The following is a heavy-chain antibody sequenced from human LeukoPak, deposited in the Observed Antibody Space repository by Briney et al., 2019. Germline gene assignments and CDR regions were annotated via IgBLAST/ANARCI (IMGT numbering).Heavy chain of an antibody. CDR3: AKVETSGGANCYALDY. D-gene: IGHD2-2*01. J-gene: IGHJ4*02. CDR1: GFTFSSYA. Sequence: GGSLRLSCAASGFTFSSYAMSWVRQAPGKGLEWVSAISGSGGSTYYADSVKGRFTISRDNSKNTLYLQMNSLRAEDTAVYYCAKVETSGGANCYALDYWGQGTLVTVSS. CDR2: ISGSGGST. V-gene: IGHV3-23*01.